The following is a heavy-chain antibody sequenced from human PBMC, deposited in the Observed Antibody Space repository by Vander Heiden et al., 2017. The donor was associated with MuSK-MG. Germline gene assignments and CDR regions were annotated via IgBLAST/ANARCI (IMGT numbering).Heavy chain of an antibody. CDR3: ARILGSSGWYEWWYFDL. Sequence: QVTLKEAGPVLVKPTETLTLTCTVSGFSLSNARMGVSWIRQPPVKALVWLAHIVSNDEKSYSTSLKSRLTISKDTSKSQVVLTMTNMDPVDTATYYCARILGSSGWYEWWYFDLWGRGTLVTVSS. CDR2: IVSNDEK. D-gene: IGHD6-19*01. V-gene: IGHV2-26*01. CDR1: GFSLSNARMG. J-gene: IGHJ2*01.